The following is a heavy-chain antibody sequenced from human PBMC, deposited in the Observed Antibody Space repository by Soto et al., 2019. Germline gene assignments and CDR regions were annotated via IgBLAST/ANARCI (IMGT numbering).Heavy chain of an antibody. CDR3: VRSGTDRLVRHNWFDT. J-gene: IGHJ5*02. V-gene: IGHV3-21*01. D-gene: IGHD3-16*01. CDR1: GFTFNTYD. CDR2: ITTSSAYM. Sequence: EVQLVESGGGLVKPGGSLRLSCAASGFTFNTYDMNWVRQAPGKGLEWVSSITTSSAYMYYADSLRGRITISRDNAKISLCLHIDSLGPEDTAVYYCVRSGTDRLVRHNWFDTGGEGTLVTVSS.